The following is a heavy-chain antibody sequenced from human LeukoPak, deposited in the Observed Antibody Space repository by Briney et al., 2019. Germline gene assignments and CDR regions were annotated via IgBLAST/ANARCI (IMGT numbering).Heavy chain of an antibody. V-gene: IGHV4-34*01. CDR3: ARFSLWSGYKMTIGRDV. CDR1: GGSFSGYY. J-gene: IGHJ6*04. CDR2: INHSGST. Sequence: SETLSLTCAVYGGSFSGYYWSWIRQPPGKGLEWIGEINHSGSTNYNPSLKSRVTISVDTSKNQFSLKLSSVTAADTAVYYCARFSLWSGYKMTIGRDVWGKGTTVTVSS. D-gene: IGHD3-3*01.